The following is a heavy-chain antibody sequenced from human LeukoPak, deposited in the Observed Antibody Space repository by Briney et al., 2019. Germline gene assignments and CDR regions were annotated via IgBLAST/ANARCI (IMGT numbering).Heavy chain of an antibody. V-gene: IGHV4-38-2*02. D-gene: IGHD6-19*01. J-gene: IGHJ4*02. Sequence: PSETLSLTCTVSGYSISSGYYWGWIRQPPGKGLEWIGSIYHSGSTNYNPSLKSRVTISVDTSKNQFSLKLSSVTAADTAVYYCARGGWLAYFDYWGQGTLVTVSS. CDR1: GYSISSGYY. CDR2: IYHSGST. CDR3: ARGGWLAYFDY.